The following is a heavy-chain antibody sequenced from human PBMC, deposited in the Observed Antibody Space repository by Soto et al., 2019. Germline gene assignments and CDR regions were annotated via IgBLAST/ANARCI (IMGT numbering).Heavy chain of an antibody. D-gene: IGHD1-26*01. V-gene: IGHV2-5*02. CDR1: GFSLSTSGVG. CDR3: ADASYRSSSYGMDV. CDR2: IYWDDDK. Sequence: QITLKESGPTLVKPTQTLTLTYTFSGFSLSTSGVGVGWIRQPPGKALEWLALIYWDDDKRYSPSLKSRLTTXKXTXXIHVVLTMTNMEPVDTATYYCADASYRSSSYGMDVWGQGMTVTVSS. J-gene: IGHJ6*02.